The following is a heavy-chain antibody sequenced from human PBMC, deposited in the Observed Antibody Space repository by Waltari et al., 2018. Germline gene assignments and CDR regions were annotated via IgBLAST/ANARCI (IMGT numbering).Heavy chain of an antibody. D-gene: IGHD6-13*01. CDR3: ARDRAWGSSWPESYFDY. J-gene: IGHJ4*02. Sequence: QVQLQESGPGLVKPSETLSLTCTVSGGSISSYYWSWIRQPPGKGLEWIGYIYYSGSTNYNPSLKSRVTISVDTSKNQFSLKLSSVTAADTAVYYCARDRAWGSSWPESYFDYWGQGTLVTVSS. CDR1: GGSISSYY. V-gene: IGHV4-59*01. CDR2: IYYSGST.